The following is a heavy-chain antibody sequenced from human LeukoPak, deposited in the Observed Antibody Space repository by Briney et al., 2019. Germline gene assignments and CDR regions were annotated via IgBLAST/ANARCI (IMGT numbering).Heavy chain of an antibody. V-gene: IGHV3-30*18. CDR3: AEEAYFDY. CDR1: GFTFSSYG. J-gene: IGHJ4*02. Sequence: GRSLRLSCAASGFTFSSYGMHWVRQAPGKGLEGVAVISYDGSNKYYADSVKGRFTISGDNSKNTLYLQMNSLRAEDTAVYYCAEEAYFDYWGQGTLVTVSS. CDR2: ISYDGSNK.